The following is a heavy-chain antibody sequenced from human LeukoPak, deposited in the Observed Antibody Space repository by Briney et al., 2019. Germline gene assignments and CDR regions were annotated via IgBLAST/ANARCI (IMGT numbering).Heavy chain of an antibody. V-gene: IGHV1-24*01. CDR2: FDPEDGET. CDR3: VIRDQYSPDY. D-gene: IGHD2-15*01. J-gene: IGHJ4*02. Sequence: ASVKVSCKASGGTLSTYAITWVRQAPGQGLEWMGGFDPEDGETIYAQKFQGRVTMTEDTSTDTAYMELSSLRSEDTAVYYCVIRDQYSPDYWGQGTLVTVSS. CDR1: GGTLSTYA.